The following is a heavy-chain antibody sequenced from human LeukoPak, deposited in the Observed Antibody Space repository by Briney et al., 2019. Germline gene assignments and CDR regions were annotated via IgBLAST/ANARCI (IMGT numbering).Heavy chain of an antibody. CDR2: IYSGGST. Sequence: PGVSLRHSCAASGFTVSSNYMSWVRQAPGKGLEWVSVIYSGGSTYYADSVKGRFTISRDNSKNTLYLQMNSLRAEDTAVYYCARDKGQQQLVRNYYGMDVWGQGTTVTVSS. V-gene: IGHV3-53*01. CDR1: GFTVSSNY. CDR3: ARDKGQQQLVRNYYGMDV. D-gene: IGHD6-13*01. J-gene: IGHJ6*02.